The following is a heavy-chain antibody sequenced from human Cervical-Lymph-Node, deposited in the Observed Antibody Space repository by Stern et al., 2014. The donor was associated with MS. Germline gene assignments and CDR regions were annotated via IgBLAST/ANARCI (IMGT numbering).Heavy chain of an antibody. Sequence: VQLVQSGGGVVQPGRSLSLSCVASGFSFSTYAMHWVRQDPGKGLEWVAFVSYDGTQRNSTDSVKARFTISRDNSKNTLYLHMHSLRDEDTAVYFCARGGRGVGLEYWGQGALVTVSS. D-gene: IGHD3-10*01. CDR2: VSYDGTQR. CDR3: ARGGRGVGLEY. V-gene: IGHV3-30-3*01. CDR1: GFSFSTYA. J-gene: IGHJ4*02.